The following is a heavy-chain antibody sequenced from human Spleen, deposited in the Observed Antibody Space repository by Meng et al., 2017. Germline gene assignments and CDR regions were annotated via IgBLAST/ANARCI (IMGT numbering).Heavy chain of an antibody. Sequence: QLVQPRVEVKKPRASVWSSSSDSRSTLTGDGFSWVRLAPEQGLEWMGWIKRYSGNTDYAQKFQSRVTMTTDTSTSTAYMQLTSLRSDDTAVYYCATRGNPYLNCWGQGTLVTVSS. V-gene: IGHV1-18*01. J-gene: IGHJ4*02. CDR3: ATRGNPYLNC. CDR1: RSTLTGDG. CDR2: IKRYSGNT.